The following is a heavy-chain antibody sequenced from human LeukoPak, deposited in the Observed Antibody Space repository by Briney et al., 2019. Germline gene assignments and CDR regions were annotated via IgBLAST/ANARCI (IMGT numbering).Heavy chain of an antibody. CDR3: AREDYGGNSLSLDY. J-gene: IGHJ4*02. V-gene: IGHV3-21*01. CDR1: GFTFSSYS. D-gene: IGHD4-23*01. Sequence: NAGGSLRLSCAASGFTFSSYSMTWVRQAPGKGLEWVSSISSSSSYIYYADSVKGRFTISRDNAKNSLYLQMNSLRAEDTAVYYCAREDYGGNSLSLDYWGQGTLVTVSS. CDR2: ISSSSSYI.